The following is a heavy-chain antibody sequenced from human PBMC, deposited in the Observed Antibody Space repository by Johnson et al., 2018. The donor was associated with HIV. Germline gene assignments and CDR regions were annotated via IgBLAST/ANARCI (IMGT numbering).Heavy chain of an antibody. J-gene: IGHJ3*01. Sequence: VQLVESGGGLVQPGGSLRLSCAASGFTVSSNYMSWVRQAPGKGLEWVSVIYSGGSTYYADSVKGRFTISRDTSKNMLYLQMNSLRPEDTAVYYCTRGSFTDDAFDVWGLGTMVTVSS. V-gene: IGHV3-66*02. CDR3: TRGSFTDDAFDV. CDR1: GFTVSSNY. D-gene: IGHD1-26*01. CDR2: IYSGGST.